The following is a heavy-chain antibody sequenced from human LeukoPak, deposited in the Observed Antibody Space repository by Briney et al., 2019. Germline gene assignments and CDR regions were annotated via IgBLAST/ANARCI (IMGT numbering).Heavy chain of an antibody. J-gene: IGHJ5*02. Sequence: SETLSLTCTVSGGSINSYYWSWIRQPPGKGLECIGYIYYTGSTNYNPSLKSRVTISVDTSKSQFSLKLSSVTAADTAIYYCARGGYYGSGNDFRFDPWGQGTLVTVSS. CDR3: ARGGYYGSGNDFRFDP. D-gene: IGHD3-10*01. CDR2: IYYTGST. CDR1: GGSINSYY. V-gene: IGHV4-59*01.